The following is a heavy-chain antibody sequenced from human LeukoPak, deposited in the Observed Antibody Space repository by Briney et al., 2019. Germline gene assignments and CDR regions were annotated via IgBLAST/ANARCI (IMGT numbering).Heavy chain of an antibody. CDR1: GFTFNTFN. V-gene: IGHV3-21*01. CDR3: VRLGDRGKSDY. J-gene: IGHJ4*02. Sequence: GGSLRLSCAASGFTFNTFNMNWVRQAPGKGLEWVSSISSSSSSMYYTDSVKGRFTISRDNAKNSLYLQMNSLRVEDTAVYYCVRLGDRGKSDYWGQGTLVTVSS. D-gene: IGHD4-23*01. CDR2: ISSSSSSM.